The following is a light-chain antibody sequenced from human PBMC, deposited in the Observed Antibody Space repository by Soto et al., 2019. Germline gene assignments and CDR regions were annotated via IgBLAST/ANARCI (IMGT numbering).Light chain of an antibody. CDR1: QSVAGN. V-gene: IGKV3-15*01. J-gene: IGKJ2*01. Sequence: ITQSPSSLSASVLYRVTITCQASQSVAGNLAWYQQKPGQAPRLLIYGASTRATGIPARFSGSGSGTEFTLTISSLQSEDFAVYYCQQYNNWPYTFGQGTKVDI. CDR3: QQYNNWPYT. CDR2: GAS.